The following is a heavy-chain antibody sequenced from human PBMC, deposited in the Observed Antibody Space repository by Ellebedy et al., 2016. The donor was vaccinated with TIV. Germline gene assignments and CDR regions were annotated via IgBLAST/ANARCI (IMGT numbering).Heavy chain of an antibody. CDR1: GGSFSGYY. Sequence: SETLSLXXAVYGGSFSGYYWSWIRQPPGKGLEWIGEINHSGSTNYNPSLKSRVTISVDTSKNQFSLKLSSVTAADTAVYYCARREVEAVAERGYYYYGMDVWGQGTTVTVSS. CDR2: INHSGST. CDR3: ARREVEAVAERGYYYYGMDV. J-gene: IGHJ6*02. V-gene: IGHV4-34*01. D-gene: IGHD6-19*01.